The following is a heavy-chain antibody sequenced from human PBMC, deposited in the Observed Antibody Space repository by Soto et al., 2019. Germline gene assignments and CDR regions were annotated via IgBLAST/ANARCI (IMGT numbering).Heavy chain of an antibody. D-gene: IGHD3-22*01. CDR1: GGSISSGGYY. V-gene: IGHV4-31*03. CDR3: ARFDYYDSSGSPWYFDY. CDR2: IYYSGST. J-gene: IGHJ4*02. Sequence: SETLSLTCTVSGGSISSGGYYWSWIRQHPGKGLEWIGYIYYSGSTYYNPSLKSRVTISVDTSKNQFSLKLSSVTAADTAVYYCARFDYYDSSGSPWYFDYWGQGTLVTVSS.